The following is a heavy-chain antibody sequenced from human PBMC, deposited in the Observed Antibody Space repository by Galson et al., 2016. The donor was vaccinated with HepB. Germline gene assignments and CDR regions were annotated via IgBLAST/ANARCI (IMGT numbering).Heavy chain of an antibody. CDR3: ASGGATAMVPEIDD. CDR2: LYQSAST. CDR1: GDSISSSTYF. J-gene: IGHJ4*02. Sequence: SETLSLTCTVSGDSISSSTYFWGWIRQPPGKGPEWIGSLYQSASTYYNPSLTSRLTISVDTSKNQFALKLSSVTAADTAVSYCASGGATAMVPEIDDWGQGTLVTVSS. V-gene: IGHV4-39*01. D-gene: IGHD5-18*01.